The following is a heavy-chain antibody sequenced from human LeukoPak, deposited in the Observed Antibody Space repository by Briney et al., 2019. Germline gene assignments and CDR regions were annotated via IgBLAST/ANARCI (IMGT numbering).Heavy chain of an antibody. CDR2: IYYSGST. Sequence: SETLSLTCTVSGGSISSTSYYWGWIRQPLGKGLEWIGSIYYSGSTYYNPSLKSRVAISADRSKNQFSLKLSSVTAADTAVYYCARDGDSSGWTRSDYWGQGTLVTVSS. CDR3: ARDGDSSGWTRSDY. J-gene: IGHJ4*02. D-gene: IGHD6-19*01. V-gene: IGHV4-39*07. CDR1: GGSISSTSYY.